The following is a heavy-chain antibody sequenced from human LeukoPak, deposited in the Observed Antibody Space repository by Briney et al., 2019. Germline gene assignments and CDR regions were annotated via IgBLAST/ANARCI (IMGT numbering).Heavy chain of an antibody. D-gene: IGHD6-19*01. Sequence: GGSLRLSCAASGFTVSDSFMTWVRQAPGKGLEWVANIKQDGSEKYYVDSVKGRFTISRDNAKNSLYLQMNSLRAEDTAVYYCARDLVEHSSGWYWEHWFDPWGQGTLVTVSS. CDR1: GFTVSDSF. CDR2: IKQDGSEK. V-gene: IGHV3-7*01. CDR3: ARDLVEHSSGWYWEHWFDP. J-gene: IGHJ5*02.